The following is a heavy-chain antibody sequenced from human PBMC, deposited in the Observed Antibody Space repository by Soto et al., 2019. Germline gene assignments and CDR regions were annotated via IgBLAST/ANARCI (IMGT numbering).Heavy chain of an antibody. Sequence: ASVKVSCKASGGTFSSHAFSWVRQAPGQGLEWMGDIIPFFDTADYAQKFQGRVTITADESTSTAYMELSSLRSEDTAVYYCARDPSVVIASSGYSLGWFDPWGQGTLVTVSS. V-gene: IGHV1-69*13. J-gene: IGHJ5*02. CDR1: GGTFSSHA. D-gene: IGHD3-22*01. CDR3: ARDPSVVIASSGYSLGWFDP. CDR2: IIPFFDTA.